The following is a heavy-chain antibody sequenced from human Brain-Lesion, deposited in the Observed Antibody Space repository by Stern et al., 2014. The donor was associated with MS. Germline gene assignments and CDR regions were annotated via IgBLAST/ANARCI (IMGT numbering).Heavy chain of an antibody. V-gene: IGHV4-4*02. J-gene: IGHJ3*02. CDR1: GGSISSSNW. D-gene: IGHD1-14*01. Sequence: VQLVQSGPGLVKPSGTLSLTCAVSGGSISSSNWWSWVRQSPGKGLEWIGEIYHSGGTKYSPSFESRVIISVDKSKNQFSLKLSYLTAADTAVYYCARELPDLNAFDIWGQGTMVTVSS. CDR2: IYHSGGT. CDR3: ARELPDLNAFDI.